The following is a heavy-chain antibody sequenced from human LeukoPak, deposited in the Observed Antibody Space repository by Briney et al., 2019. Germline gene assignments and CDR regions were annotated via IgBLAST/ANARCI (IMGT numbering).Heavy chain of an antibody. CDR2: ISAYNGNT. Sequence: ASVKVSCKASGYTFTSYGISWVRQAPGQGLEWMGWISAYNGNTNYAQKLQGRVTMTTDTSTSTAYMELSSLRSEDTAVYYCARDKSGDGYNWGHFDYWGQGTLVTVSS. CDR1: GYTFTSYG. J-gene: IGHJ4*02. CDR3: ARDKSGDGYNWGHFDY. D-gene: IGHD5-12*01. V-gene: IGHV1-18*01.